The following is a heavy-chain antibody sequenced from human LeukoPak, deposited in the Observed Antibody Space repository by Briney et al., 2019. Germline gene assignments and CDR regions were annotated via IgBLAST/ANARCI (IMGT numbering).Heavy chain of an antibody. D-gene: IGHD4/OR15-4a*01. CDR3: ARVLVLHGAFVI. V-gene: IGHV1-69*13. J-gene: IGHJ3*02. Sequence: GASVKVSCKASGGTFSSYAISWVRQAPGQGLEWMGGIIPIFGTANYAQKFQGRVTITADESTSTAYMELSSLRSEDTAVYYCARVLVLHGAFVIWGQGTMVTVSS. CDR1: GGTFSSYA. CDR2: IIPIFGTA.